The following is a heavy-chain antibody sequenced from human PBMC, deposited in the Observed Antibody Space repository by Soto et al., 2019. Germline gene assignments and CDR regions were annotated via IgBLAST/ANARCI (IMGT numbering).Heavy chain of an antibody. CDR3: ARDKISDTPWPGHYFDY. CDR2: IYYSGST. CDR1: GGSVSSGSYY. D-gene: IGHD3-3*02. V-gene: IGHV4-61*01. J-gene: IGHJ4*02. Sequence: PSETLSLTCTVSGGSVSSGSYYWSWIRQPPGKGLEWIGYIYYSGSTNYNPSLKSRVTISVDTSKNQFSLKLSSVTAADTAVYYCARDKISDTPWPGHYFDYWGQGTLVTVSS.